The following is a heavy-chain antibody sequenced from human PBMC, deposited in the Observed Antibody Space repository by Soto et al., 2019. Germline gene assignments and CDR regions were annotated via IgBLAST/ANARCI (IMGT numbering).Heavy chain of an antibody. J-gene: IGHJ4*02. CDR2: ISYDGSNK. CDR1: VFPFSSYA. CDR3: ARWDYYDSSGCLGY. Sequence: GGSLRLSCAASVFPFSSYAMHWVRQAPGKGLEWVAVISYDGSNKYYADSVKGRFTISRDNSKNTLYLQMNSLRAEDTAVYYCARWDYYDSSGCLGYWGQGTLVTDSS. D-gene: IGHD3-22*01. V-gene: IGHV3-30-3*01.